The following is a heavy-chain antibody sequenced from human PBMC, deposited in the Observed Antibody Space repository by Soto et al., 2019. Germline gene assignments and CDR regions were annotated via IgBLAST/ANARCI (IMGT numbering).Heavy chain of an antibody. CDR2: ISYDGSNK. V-gene: IGHV3-30-3*01. Sequence: PGGSLRLSCAASGFTFSSYAMSWVRQAPGKGLEWVAVISYDGSNKYYADSVKGRFTISRDNSKNTLYLQMNSLRAEDTAVYYCAREGQSNWNAWFDPWGQGTLVTVSS. J-gene: IGHJ5*02. CDR1: GFTFSSYA. CDR3: AREGQSNWNAWFDP. D-gene: IGHD1-20*01.